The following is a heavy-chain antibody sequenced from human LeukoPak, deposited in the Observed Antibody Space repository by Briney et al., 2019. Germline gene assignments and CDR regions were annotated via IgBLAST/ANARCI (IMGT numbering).Heavy chain of an antibody. CDR1: GGSISSSSYY. D-gene: IGHD2-2*01. J-gene: IGHJ4*02. V-gene: IGHV4-39*07. CDR3: ARVHCSSTSCYAPRHRYYFDY. Sequence: SETLSLTCTVSGGSISSSSYYWGWIRQPPGKGLEWIGSIYYSGSTYYNPSLKSRVTISVDTSKNQFSLKLSSVTAADMAVYYCARVHCSSTSCYAPRHRYYFDYWGQGTLVTVSS. CDR2: IYYSGST.